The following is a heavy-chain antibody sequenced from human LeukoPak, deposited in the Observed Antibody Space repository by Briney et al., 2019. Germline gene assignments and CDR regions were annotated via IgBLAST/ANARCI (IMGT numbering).Heavy chain of an antibody. CDR2: IKKDGSEE. Sequence: GGPLRLSCAASGFTFSTYWMSWVRQAPGKGLGWVANIKKDGSEEYYVDSVKTRFTISRDNAKNSLYLQLNSVIVEDTAVYYCTKLSTSVAGGDHWGQGTLVTVSS. D-gene: IGHD6-19*01. CDR3: TKLSTSVAGGDH. V-gene: IGHV3-7*01. CDR1: GFTFSTYW. J-gene: IGHJ4*02.